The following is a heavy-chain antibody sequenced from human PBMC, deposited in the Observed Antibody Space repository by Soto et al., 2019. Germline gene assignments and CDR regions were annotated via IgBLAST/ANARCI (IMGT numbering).Heavy chain of an antibody. V-gene: IGHV1-2*02. Sequence: SVKVSSKASGYTFPVYYMHWVRQAPVQGLEWMGWINPKSGDTMYPQKFQGRVTMTWDTSISTAYMALTRLRSDDTAVYYCARDLAKGGGSAGFDYWGQGTLVTVYS. CDR2: INPKSGDT. CDR3: ARDLAKGGGSAGFDY. D-gene: IGHD1-26*01. CDR1: GYTFPVYY. J-gene: IGHJ4*02.